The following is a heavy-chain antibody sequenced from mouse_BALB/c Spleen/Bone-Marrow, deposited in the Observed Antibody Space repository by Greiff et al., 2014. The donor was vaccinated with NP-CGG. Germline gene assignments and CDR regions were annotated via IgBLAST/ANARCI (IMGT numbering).Heavy chain of an antibody. CDR3: ARRLLYYFDY. V-gene: IGHV1-9*01. J-gene: IGHJ2*01. Sequence: VQLQQSGAELMKPGASVKISCKATGYTFSSYWIEWVKQRPGHGLEWIGEILAGSGSTNYNEKFKGKATFTADTSSNTAYMQLSSLTSEDSAVYYCARRLLYYFDYWGKAPLSQSPQ. CDR1: GYTFSSYW. D-gene: IGHD1-2*01. CDR2: ILAGSGST.